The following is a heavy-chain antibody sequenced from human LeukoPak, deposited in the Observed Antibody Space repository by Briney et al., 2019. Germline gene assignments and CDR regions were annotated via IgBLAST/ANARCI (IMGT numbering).Heavy chain of an antibody. V-gene: IGHV4-59*12. CDR1: GGPISSYY. CDR2: IYYSGST. J-gene: IGHJ4*02. D-gene: IGHD6-6*01. CDR3: ASKIKGKVIAARGYFDY. Sequence: SETLSLTCTVSGGPISSYYWSWIRQPPGKGLEWIGYIYYSGSTNYNPSLKSRVTISVDTSKNQFSLKLSSVTAADTAVYYCASKIKGKVIAARGYFDYWGQGTLVTVSS.